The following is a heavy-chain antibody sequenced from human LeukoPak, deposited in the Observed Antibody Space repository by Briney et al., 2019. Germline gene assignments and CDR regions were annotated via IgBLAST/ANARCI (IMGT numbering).Heavy chain of an antibody. V-gene: IGHV1-18*01. CDR2: ITTYNGNT. CDR1: GYTFTSYP. Sequence: ASVKVSCKASGYTFTSYPISWVRQAPGQGLEWMGWITTYNGNTNYAQKLQGRVTMTTDTSTSTAYMDLRGLRSDDTAVHYCARGYDYGDYVGDFDYWGQGTLVTVSS. CDR3: ARGYDYGDYVGDFDY. D-gene: IGHD4-17*01. J-gene: IGHJ4*02.